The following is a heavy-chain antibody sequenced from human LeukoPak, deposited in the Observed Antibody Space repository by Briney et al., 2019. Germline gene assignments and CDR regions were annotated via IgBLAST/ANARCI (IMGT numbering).Heavy chain of an antibody. D-gene: IGHD6-13*01. CDR3: ARHPAIAAAGTKIFDY. CDR2: ISAYNGNT. Sequence: GASVKVSCKASGYTFTSYGISWVRQAPGQGLEWMGWISAYNGNTNYAQKLQGRVTMTTDTFTSTAYMELRSLRSDDTAVYYCARHPAIAAAGTKIFDYWGQGTLVTVSS. J-gene: IGHJ4*02. V-gene: IGHV1-18*01. CDR1: GYTFTSYG.